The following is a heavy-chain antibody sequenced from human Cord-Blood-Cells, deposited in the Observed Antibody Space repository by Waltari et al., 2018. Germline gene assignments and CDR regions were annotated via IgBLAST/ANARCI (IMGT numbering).Heavy chain of an antibody. CDR1: GYTFTSYG. V-gene: IGHV1-18*04. CDR3: ARLYNCNYYFDY. CDR2: ISAYKGNT. D-gene: IGHD1-7*01. J-gene: IGHJ4*02. Sequence: QVQLVQSGAEVKKPGASVKVSCKASGYTFTSYGISWVRQAPGQGLEWMGWISAYKGNTTYAQKVQGRATMTTDTATSTAYMELRSLRSDDTAVYYCARLYNCNYYFDYWGQGTLVTVSS.